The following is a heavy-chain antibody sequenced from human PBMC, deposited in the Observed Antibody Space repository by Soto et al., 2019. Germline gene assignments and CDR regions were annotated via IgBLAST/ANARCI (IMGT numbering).Heavy chain of an antibody. Sequence: QVQLVESGGGVVQPGRSLRLSCAASGFTFSSFGMHWVRQAPGKGLEWVAVTWSDGNAKFYADSVKGRFTVSGDISKNTLYLQMDSLRGEDTAVYYCARYRGVAVPALYNMDVWGQGATVTVSS. CDR2: TWSDGNAK. CDR3: ARYRGVAVPALYNMDV. CDR1: GFTFSSFG. V-gene: IGHV3-33*01. D-gene: IGHD6-19*01. J-gene: IGHJ6*01.